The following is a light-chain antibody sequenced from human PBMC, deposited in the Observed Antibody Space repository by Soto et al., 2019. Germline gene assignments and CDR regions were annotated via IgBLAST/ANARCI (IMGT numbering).Light chain of an antibody. V-gene: IGKV3-20*01. Sequence: EILLTQSPGTLSLSPGERATLSCRASQSVRSSYLAWYQQKPGQAPRLLIYGASSRATGIPDRFSGSGSGTDFSLTISRLEPEDFAVYYCQHYDSSRWTFXLGTKVDIK. CDR1: QSVRSSY. J-gene: IGKJ1*01. CDR2: GAS. CDR3: QHYDSSRWT.